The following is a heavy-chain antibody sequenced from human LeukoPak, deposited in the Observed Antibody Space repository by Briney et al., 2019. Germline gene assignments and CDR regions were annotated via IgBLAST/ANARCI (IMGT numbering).Heavy chain of an antibody. Sequence: GGSLGLSCAASGFTFSSYSMNWVREAPGKGLEWVSYISSSSTKVSYADSVKGRFTVSRDNAKNSLYLQMNSLRAEDTAVYYCARAETGTTFDYWGQGTLVTVSS. CDR1: GFTFSSYS. CDR3: ARAETGTTFDY. D-gene: IGHD1-7*01. V-gene: IGHV3-48*01. CDR2: ISSSSTKV. J-gene: IGHJ4*02.